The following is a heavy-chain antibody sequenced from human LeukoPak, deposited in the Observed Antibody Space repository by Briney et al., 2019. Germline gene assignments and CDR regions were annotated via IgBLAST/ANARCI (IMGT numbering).Heavy chain of an antibody. CDR2: IYTSGST. CDR1: GCSISGYY. D-gene: IGHD5-24*01. V-gene: IGHV4-4*07. CDR3: AGEREKFDP. J-gene: IGHJ5*02. Sequence: SETLSLTCTASGCSISGYYWSWIRQAPGKGLEWIGRIYTSGSTNYNPALKSRFTMSVETSKNQFSLKLSSVTAADTAVYYCAGEREKFDPWGQGTLVTVS.